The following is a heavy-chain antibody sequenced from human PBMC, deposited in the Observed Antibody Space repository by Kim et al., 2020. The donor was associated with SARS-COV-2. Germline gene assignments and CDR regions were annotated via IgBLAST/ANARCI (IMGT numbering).Heavy chain of an antibody. Sequence: SVKVSCKASGGTFSSYAISWVRQAPGQGLEWMGGIIPIFGTANYAQKFQGRVTITADESTSTAYMELSSLRSEDTAVYYCARVGGYSGYDRVEYYFDYWGQGTLVTVSS. CDR1: GGTFSSYA. CDR3: ARVGGYSGYDRVEYYFDY. J-gene: IGHJ4*02. CDR2: IIPIFGTA. V-gene: IGHV1-69*13. D-gene: IGHD5-12*01.